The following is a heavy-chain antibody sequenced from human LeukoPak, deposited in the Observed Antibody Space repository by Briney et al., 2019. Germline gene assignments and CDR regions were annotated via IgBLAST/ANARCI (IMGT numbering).Heavy chain of an antibody. D-gene: IGHD3-22*01. Sequence: GGSLRLSCAASGFTFNSYGMSWVRQAPGKGLEWISTISGSGGSTYYADSVKGRFTISRDSSKTTLYLQMNSLRAEDTAVYYCASNTYYYDSSGYEYYFDYWGQGTLVTVSS. CDR1: GFTFNSYG. CDR2: ISGSGGST. CDR3: ASNTYYYDSSGYEYYFDY. V-gene: IGHV3-23*01. J-gene: IGHJ4*02.